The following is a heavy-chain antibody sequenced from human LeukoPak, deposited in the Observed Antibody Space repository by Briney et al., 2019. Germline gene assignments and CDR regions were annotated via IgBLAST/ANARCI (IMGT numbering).Heavy chain of an antibody. J-gene: IGHJ4*02. CDR2: INHSGST. Sequence: SETLSLTCAVYGGSFSGYYWSWIRQPPGKGLEWIGEINHSGSTNYNPSLKSRVTISVDTSKNQFSLKLSSVTAADTAVYYCARVMRGKASFDYWGQGTLVTVSS. CDR1: GGSFSGYY. V-gene: IGHV4-34*01. CDR3: ARVMRGKASFDY. D-gene: IGHD3-16*01.